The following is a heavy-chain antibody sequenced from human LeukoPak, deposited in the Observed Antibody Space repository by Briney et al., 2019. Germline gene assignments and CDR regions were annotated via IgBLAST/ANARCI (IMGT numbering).Heavy chain of an antibody. D-gene: IGHD3-10*01. CDR2: INPNSGGT. Sequence: GSLKVSCKASGYTFTGYFMHWVRQAPGQGLEWMGWINPNSGGTNFAQKFKGRVTMARDTSISTAYMELSRLTSDDTAVYYCARGVIVRYYYYLDVWGKGTTVTVSS. CDR3: ARGVIVRYYYYLDV. V-gene: IGHV1-2*02. CDR1: GYTFTGYF. J-gene: IGHJ6*03.